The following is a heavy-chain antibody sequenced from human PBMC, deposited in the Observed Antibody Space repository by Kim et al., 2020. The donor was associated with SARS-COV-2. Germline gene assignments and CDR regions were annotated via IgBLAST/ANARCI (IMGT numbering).Heavy chain of an antibody. CDR3: AGEPDYGDYFDY. CDR1: GGSVSSGSYY. Sequence: SETLSLTCTVSGGSVSSGSYYWNWIRQPPGKGLEWIGYIYYSGSTNYNPSLKSRVTISVDTTKNQFSLKLSSVTAGDTAVYYCAGEPDYGDYFDYWGQGTLVTVFS. J-gene: IGHJ4*02. V-gene: IGHV4-61*01. CDR2: IYYSGST. D-gene: IGHD4-17*01.